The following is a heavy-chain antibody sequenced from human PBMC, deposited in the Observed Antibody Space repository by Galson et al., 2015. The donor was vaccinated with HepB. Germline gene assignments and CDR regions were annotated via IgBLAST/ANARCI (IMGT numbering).Heavy chain of an antibody. J-gene: IGHJ5*02. CDR1: GFTFSRYA. V-gene: IGHV3-23*01. D-gene: IGHD3/OR15-3a*01. CDR2: ITSSGGKT. CDR3: ARGYNGFWGS. Sequence: SLRLSCAASGFTFSRYAMTWVRQAPGKGLEWVSSITSSGGKTYYTDSVKGRFTISRDNSRDTVLLQLNSLRAEDTAVYYCARGYNGFWGSWGQGTLVTVSS.